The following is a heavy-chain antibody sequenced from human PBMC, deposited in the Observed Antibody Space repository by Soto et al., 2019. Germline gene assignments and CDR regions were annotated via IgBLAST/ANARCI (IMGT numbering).Heavy chain of an antibody. CDR3: XKAGGPMVRGAAFYFDY. Sequence: GGSLRLSCAASGFTFSSYAMSWVRQAPGKGLEWVSAISGSGGTTYYADSVKGRFTISRDNSKNTLYLQMNSLRAEDTAVYYCXKAGGPMVRGAAFYFDYWGQGTLVTVSS. CDR1: GFTFSSYA. V-gene: IGHV3-23*01. CDR2: ISGSGGTT. J-gene: IGHJ4*02. D-gene: IGHD3-10*01.